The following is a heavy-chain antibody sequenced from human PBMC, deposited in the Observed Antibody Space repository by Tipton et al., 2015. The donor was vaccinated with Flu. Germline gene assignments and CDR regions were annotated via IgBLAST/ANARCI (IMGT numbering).Heavy chain of an antibody. V-gene: IGHV4-4*02. J-gene: IGHJ4*02. Sequence: SLRLSCAVSGGSISSGNWWSWVRQPPGRGLEWIGEIFHSGSTYYNPSLKSRVTISVDTSKNQFSLKLSSVTAADTAVYYCARLRRSEDYYDSSGPFSYCDYWGQGTLVTVSS. D-gene: IGHD3-22*01. CDR3: ARLRRSEDYYDSSGPFSYCDY. CDR1: GGSISSGNW. CDR2: IFHSGST.